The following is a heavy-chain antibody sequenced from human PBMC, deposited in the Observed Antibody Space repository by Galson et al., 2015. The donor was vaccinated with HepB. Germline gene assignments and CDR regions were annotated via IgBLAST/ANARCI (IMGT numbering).Heavy chain of an antibody. V-gene: IGHV1-69*02. CDR3: ASNGGYCSSTSCPQGIMTTVTTGYYYGMDV. Sequence: SVKVSCKASGGTFSSYTISWVRQAPGQGLEWMGRIIPILGIANYAQKFQGRVTITADKSTSTAYMELSSLRSEDTAVYYCASNGGYCSSTSCPQGIMTTVTTGYYYGMDVWGQGTTVTVSS. D-gene: IGHD2-2*01. J-gene: IGHJ6*02. CDR1: GGTFSSYT. CDR2: IIPILGIA.